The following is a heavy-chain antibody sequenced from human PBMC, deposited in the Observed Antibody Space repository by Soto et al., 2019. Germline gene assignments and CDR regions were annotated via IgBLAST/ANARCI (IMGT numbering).Heavy chain of an antibody. V-gene: IGHV3-7*03. Sequence: GGSLRLSCAASGFTFSSYWMSWVRQAPGKGLEWVANIKQDGSEKYYVDSAKGRFTISRDNAKNSLYLQMNSLRAEDKAVYYCARHMSYYDISGYPDAFDIWGQGTMLTVSS. CDR2: IKQDGSEK. J-gene: IGHJ3*02. D-gene: IGHD3-22*01. CDR3: ARHMSYYDISGYPDAFDI. CDR1: GFTFSSYW.